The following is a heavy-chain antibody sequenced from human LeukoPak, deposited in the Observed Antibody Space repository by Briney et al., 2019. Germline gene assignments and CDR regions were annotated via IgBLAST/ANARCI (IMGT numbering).Heavy chain of an antibody. Sequence: PSETLSLTCTVSGGSISSYYWSWIRQPPGKGLEWIGCIYYSGSTNYNPSLKSRVTISVDTSKNQFSLKLRSVTAADTAVYYCAGGGGHGGHVDYWGQGTLVTVSS. CDR3: AGGGGHGGHVDY. V-gene: IGHV4-59*01. D-gene: IGHD4-23*01. J-gene: IGHJ4*02. CDR1: GGSISSYY. CDR2: IYYSGST.